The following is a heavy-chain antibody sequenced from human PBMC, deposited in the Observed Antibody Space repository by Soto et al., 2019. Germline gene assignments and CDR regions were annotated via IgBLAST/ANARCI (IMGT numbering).Heavy chain of an antibody. CDR1: GFTFSAYA. CDR3: AKYTSGWDFDH. Sequence: PGGSLRLSCAASGFTFSAYAMSWVRQAPVKGLEWVSAITGSGAGTYYADSVRGRLTISRDNSKNTLYLQMNSLRAEDTAVYYCAKYTSGWDFDHWGQGTLVTVSS. V-gene: IGHV3-23*01. D-gene: IGHD6-19*01. J-gene: IGHJ4*02. CDR2: ITGSGAGT.